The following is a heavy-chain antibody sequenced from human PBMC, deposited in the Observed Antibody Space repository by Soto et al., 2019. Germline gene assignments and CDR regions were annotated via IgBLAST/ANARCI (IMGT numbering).Heavy chain of an antibody. Sequence: SETLSLTCTVSGGSISSGSYYWGWIRQPPGKGLEWIGSIYYSGSTYYNPSLKSRVTISVDTSKNQFSLKLSSVTAADTAVYYCARRAIVVVPAAIHNWFDPWGQGTLVTVSS. CDR1: GGSISSGSYY. V-gene: IGHV4-39*01. CDR3: ARRAIVVVPAAIHNWFDP. CDR2: IYYSGST. D-gene: IGHD2-2*01. J-gene: IGHJ5*02.